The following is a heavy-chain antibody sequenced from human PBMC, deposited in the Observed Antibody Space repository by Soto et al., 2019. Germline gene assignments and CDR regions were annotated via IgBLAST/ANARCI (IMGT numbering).Heavy chain of an antibody. D-gene: IGHD4-17*01. CDR2: IYYDGST. J-gene: IGHJ6*03. V-gene: IGHV4-39*01. Sequence: QLQLQESGPGLVKPSETLSLTCTVSGGSVSSSGYYWGWIRQPPGKGLERIASIYYDGSTYYNTYQHSRSTISGETSNSQFYLTLRSVIVPDTAVYYCARHCPDYPEIYYYYMDVLGKGTTVAVSS. CDR1: GGSVSSSGYY. CDR3: ARHCPDYPEIYYYYMDV.